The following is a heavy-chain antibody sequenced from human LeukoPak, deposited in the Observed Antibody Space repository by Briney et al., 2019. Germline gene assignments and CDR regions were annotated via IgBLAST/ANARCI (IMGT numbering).Heavy chain of an antibody. CDR1: GFTFSSHS. V-gene: IGHV3-74*01. J-gene: IGHJ4*02. CDR2: ISSDGSST. Sequence: PGGSLRLSCAASGFTFSSHSMNWVRQAPGKGLVWVSRISSDGSSTSYADSVMGRFTISRDNAKNTLYLQMNSLRAEDTAVYYCAKVMPHYYDSSGYRYYFDYWGQGTLVTVSS. CDR3: AKVMPHYYDSSGYRYYFDY. D-gene: IGHD3-22*01.